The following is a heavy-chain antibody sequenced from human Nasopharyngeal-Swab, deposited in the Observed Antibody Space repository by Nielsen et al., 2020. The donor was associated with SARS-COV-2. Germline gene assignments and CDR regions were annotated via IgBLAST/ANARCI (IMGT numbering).Heavy chain of an antibody. CDR1: GFSFRDHA. CDR3: ANEEVPNDY. CDR2: ISIRGVTT. J-gene: IGHJ4*02. V-gene: IGHV3-23*01. Sequence: GESLKISCEDSGFSFRDHAMSWVRQAPGKGLEWVSGISIRGVTTYYADSVKGRFTISRDNSKNTVYLDMNSLRAEDTAVYYCANEEVPNDYWGQGTLVTVSS.